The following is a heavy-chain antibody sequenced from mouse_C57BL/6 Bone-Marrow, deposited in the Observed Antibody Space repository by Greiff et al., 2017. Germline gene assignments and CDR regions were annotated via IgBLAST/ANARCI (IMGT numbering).Heavy chain of an antibody. CDR1: GYTFTSYW. Sequence: QVQLQQPGAELVKPGASVKLSCKASGYTFTSYWMHWVKQRPGQGLEWIGMIHPNSGSTTYNEKFKSKATLTVDKSSSTAYMQSSSLTSEDSAVYVCASHYCVGCSVDVWGTGTTVTVSS. V-gene: IGHV1-64*01. J-gene: IGHJ1*03. D-gene: IGHD1-1*01. CDR2: IHPNSGST. CDR3: ASHYCVGCSVDV.